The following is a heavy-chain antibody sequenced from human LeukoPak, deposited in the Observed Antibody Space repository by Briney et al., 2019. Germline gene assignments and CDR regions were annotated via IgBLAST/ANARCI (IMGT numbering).Heavy chain of an antibody. V-gene: IGHV4-39*07. CDR1: GGSISSYY. D-gene: IGHD1-7*01. CDR2: VYYRGNT. Sequence: SETLSLTCTVSGGSISSYYWGWISQPPGKGLEWIGSVYYRGNTYYNPSLKSRVTTSVDTSKNQFSLKVSSMTAADTAVYYCARGDWKYGDFDRWGQGTLVAVSS. CDR3: ARGDWKYGDFDR. J-gene: IGHJ4*02.